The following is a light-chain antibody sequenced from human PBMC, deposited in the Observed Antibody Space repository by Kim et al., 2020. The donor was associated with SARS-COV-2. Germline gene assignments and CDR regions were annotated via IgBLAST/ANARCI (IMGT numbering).Light chain of an antibody. CDR1: SLRNYY. J-gene: IGLJ2*01. CDR2: GKN. Sequence: SSELTQDPAVSVALGQTVRITCQGDSLRNYYASWYQQKPGQAPVLVIYGKNNRPSGIPDRFSGSSSGYTASLTITGAQAVDEADYYCNSRDSSGNHLVFG. CDR3: NSRDSSGNHLV. V-gene: IGLV3-19*01.